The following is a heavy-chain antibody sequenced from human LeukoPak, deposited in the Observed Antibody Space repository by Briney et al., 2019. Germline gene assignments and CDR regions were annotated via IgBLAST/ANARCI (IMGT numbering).Heavy chain of an antibody. CDR3: ARVHGGFAELSSTSFDY. CDR1: GGSISSSSYY. CDR2: IYYSGST. J-gene: IGHJ4*02. D-gene: IGHD3-10*01. V-gene: IGHV4-39*07. Sequence: AETLSLTCTVSGGSISSSSYYWGWVRQPPGKGLEWIGSIYYSGSTYYNPSLQSRVTISVDTSTHQFSLKLSSVTAAATAVYYCARVHGGFAELSSTSFDYWGQGTLVTVSS.